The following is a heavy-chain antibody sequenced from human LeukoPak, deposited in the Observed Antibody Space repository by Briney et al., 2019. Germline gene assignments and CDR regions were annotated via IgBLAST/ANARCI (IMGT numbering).Heavy chain of an antibody. CDR1: GGSISSSSYY. CDR3: ARSLHYGYSKEGFDP. Sequence: SETLSLTCSVSGGSISSSSYYWGWIRQPPGKGLEWIGSIYYSGSTYYNPSLKSRVTISVDTSKNQFSLKLSSVTAADTAVYYCARSLHYGYSKEGFDPWGQGTLVTVSS. V-gene: IGHV4-39*07. CDR2: IYYSGST. D-gene: IGHD4-17*01. J-gene: IGHJ5*02.